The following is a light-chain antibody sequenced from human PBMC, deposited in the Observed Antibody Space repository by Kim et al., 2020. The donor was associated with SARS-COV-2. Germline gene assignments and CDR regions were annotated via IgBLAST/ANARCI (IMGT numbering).Light chain of an antibody. CDR3: QQRSTWPPWT. V-gene: IGKV3-11*01. Sequence: SPGERATLSCRASQSISSYLAWYQQKPGQAPRLLIYDASNRATGIPARFSGSGSGTDFTLTTSTLEPEDFAVYYCQQRSTWPPWTFGQGTKVDIK. J-gene: IGKJ1*01. CDR1: QSISSY. CDR2: DAS.